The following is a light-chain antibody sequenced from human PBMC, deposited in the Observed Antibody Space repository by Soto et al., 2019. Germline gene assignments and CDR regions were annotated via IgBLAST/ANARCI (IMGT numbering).Light chain of an antibody. CDR3: QTWGSGIL. CDR1: SGHSSYA. V-gene: IGLV4-69*01. Sequence: QPVLTQSPSASASLGASVKLTCTLSSGHSSYAIAWHQQQPEKGPRYLMKLNSDGSHSKGDGIPDRFSGSSSGAECFFFISSFLSEDEAHYNCQTWGSGILFGGGTKLTVL. J-gene: IGLJ2*01. CDR2: LNSDGSH.